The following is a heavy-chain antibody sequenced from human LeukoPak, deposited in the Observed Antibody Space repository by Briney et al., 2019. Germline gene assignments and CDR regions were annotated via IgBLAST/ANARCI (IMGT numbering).Heavy chain of an antibody. D-gene: IGHD6-13*01. CDR2: VFDSGST. CDR1: DGSVSSGNLY. CDR3: ARGYSSSWNYLDY. Sequence: SETLSLTCTVSDGSVSSGNLYWSWIRQPPGKGLEWIGYVFDSGSTNYNPSLKSRVTISVDTSKKQFSLKVSSVTAADTAVYYCARGYSSSWNYLDYWGQGTLVTVSS. J-gene: IGHJ4*02. V-gene: IGHV4-61*01.